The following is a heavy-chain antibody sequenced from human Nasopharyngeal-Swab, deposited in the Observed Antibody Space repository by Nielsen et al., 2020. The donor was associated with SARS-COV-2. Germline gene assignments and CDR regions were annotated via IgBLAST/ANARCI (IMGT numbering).Heavy chain of an antibody. J-gene: IGHJ4*02. D-gene: IGHD2-15*01. V-gene: IGHV3-11*04. CDR2: ISSSSSTI. Sequence: GESLKISCAASGFTFSDYYMSWIRQAPGKGLEWVSYISSSSSTIYYADSVKGRFTISRDNAKNSLYLQMNSLRDEDTAVYYCARTDVGTAGYYFDYWGQGTLVTVSS. CDR3: ARTDVGTAGYYFDY. CDR1: GFTFSDYY.